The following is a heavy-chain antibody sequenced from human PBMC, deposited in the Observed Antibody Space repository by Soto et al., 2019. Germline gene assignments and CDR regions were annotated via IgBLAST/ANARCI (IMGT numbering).Heavy chain of an antibody. CDR1: GGSISSYY. D-gene: IGHD3-10*01. V-gene: IGHV4-59*08. Sequence: SETLSLTCTVSGGSISSYYWSWIRQPPGKGLEWIGYIFYSGSTNYNPSLRTRVTISRDTSKNQFSLKLTSVTAADTAVYFCARYRLYYDSGSFPYYFDHWGQGTLVTVSS. J-gene: IGHJ4*02. CDR3: ARYRLYYDSGSFPYYFDH. CDR2: IFYSGST.